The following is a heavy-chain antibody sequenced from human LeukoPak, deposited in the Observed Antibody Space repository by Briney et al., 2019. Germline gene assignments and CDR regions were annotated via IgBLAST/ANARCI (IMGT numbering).Heavy chain of an antibody. Sequence: GGSLRLSCAASGFTFSSYGMHWVRQAPGKGPEWVSAISGSGGSTYYADSVKGRFTISRDNSKNTLYLQMNSLRAEDTAVYYCAKDLPSGWYPPGGIWGQGTMVTVSS. J-gene: IGHJ3*02. CDR1: GFTFSSYG. V-gene: IGHV3-23*01. CDR2: ISGSGGST. D-gene: IGHD6-19*01. CDR3: AKDLPSGWYPPGGI.